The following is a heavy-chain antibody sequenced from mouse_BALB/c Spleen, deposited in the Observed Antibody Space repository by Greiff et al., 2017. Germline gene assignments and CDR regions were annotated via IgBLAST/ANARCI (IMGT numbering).Heavy chain of an antibody. D-gene: IGHD1-1*01. V-gene: IGHV3-2*02. CDR1: GYSITSDYA. CDR2: ISYSGST. J-gene: IGHJ4*01. Sequence: EVQLKESGPGLVKPSQSLSLTCTVTGYSITSDYAWNWIRQFPGNKLEWMGYISYSGSTSYNPSLKSRISITRDTSKNQFFLQLNSVTTEDTATYYCASNYGSSYDAMDYWGQGTSVTVSA. CDR3: ASNYGSSYDAMDY.